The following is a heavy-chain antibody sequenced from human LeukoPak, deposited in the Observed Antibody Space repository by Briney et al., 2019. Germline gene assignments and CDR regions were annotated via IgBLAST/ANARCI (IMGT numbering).Heavy chain of an antibody. CDR2: ITGSGDST. CDR1: GFTFSSYA. CDR3: AKGQSYYYYYRMDV. J-gene: IGHJ6*02. V-gene: IGHV3-23*01. Sequence: GGFLRLSCAASGFTFSSYAMSWVRQAPGKGLEWVSAITGSGDSTYYAGSVKGRFTISRDNSKNTLYLQMNSLRAEDTAVYYCAKGQSYYYYYRMDVWGQGTTVTVSS.